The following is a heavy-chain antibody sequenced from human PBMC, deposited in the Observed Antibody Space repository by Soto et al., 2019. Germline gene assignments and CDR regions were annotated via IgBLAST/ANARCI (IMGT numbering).Heavy chain of an antibody. V-gene: IGHV1-8*01. CDR2: MNPNSGDT. D-gene: IGHD7-27*01. J-gene: IGHJ4*02. CDR1: GYTFINYD. CDR3: ARNRRETGDFDY. Sequence: ASVKVSCKASGYTFINYDINWVRQATGQGLEWMGWMNPNSGDTGYAQKFQGRVSMTRSAAISTAFMELSSLESDDTAVYYCARNRRETGDFDYWGQGTLVTVSS.